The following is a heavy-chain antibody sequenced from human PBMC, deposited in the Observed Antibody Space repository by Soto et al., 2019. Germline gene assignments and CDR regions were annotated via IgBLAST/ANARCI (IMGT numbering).Heavy chain of an antibody. Sequence: GESLKISCKGSGYSFTSYWIGWVRQMPGKGLEWMGIIYPGDSDTRYSPSFQGQVTISADKSISTAYLQWSSLKASDTAMYYCARQDIVVVPAARGNYYYYMDVWGKGNTVTVS. CDR1: GYSFTSYW. D-gene: IGHD2-2*01. CDR3: ARQDIVVVPAARGNYYYYMDV. CDR2: IYPGDSDT. J-gene: IGHJ6*03. V-gene: IGHV5-51*01.